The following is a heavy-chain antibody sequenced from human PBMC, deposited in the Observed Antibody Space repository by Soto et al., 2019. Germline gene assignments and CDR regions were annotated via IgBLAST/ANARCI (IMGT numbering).Heavy chain of an antibody. D-gene: IGHD3-10*01. J-gene: IGHJ2*01. CDR3: AREGGRATMVRGRYWYFDL. CDR1: GGSFSGYY. Sequence: SETLSLTCAVYGGSFSGYYWSWIRQPPGKGLEWIGEINHSGSTNYNPSLKSRVTISVDTSKNQFSLKLSSVTAADTAVYYCAREGGRATMVRGRYWYFDLWGRGTLVTVS. V-gene: IGHV4-34*01. CDR2: INHSGST.